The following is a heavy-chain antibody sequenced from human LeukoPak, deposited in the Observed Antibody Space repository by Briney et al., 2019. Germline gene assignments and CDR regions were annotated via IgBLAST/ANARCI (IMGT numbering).Heavy chain of an antibody. D-gene: IGHD3-10*01. J-gene: IGHJ4*02. CDR1: GFTFSSYA. V-gene: IGHV3-30-3*01. CDR2: ISYDGSNK. CDR3: AKDYYGSGRVGDY. Sequence: PGGSLRLSCAASGFTFSSYAMHWVRQAPGKGLEWVAVISYDGSNKYYADSVKGRFTISRDNAKNSLYLQMNSLRAEDTAVYYCAKDYYGSGRVGDYWGQGTLVTVSS.